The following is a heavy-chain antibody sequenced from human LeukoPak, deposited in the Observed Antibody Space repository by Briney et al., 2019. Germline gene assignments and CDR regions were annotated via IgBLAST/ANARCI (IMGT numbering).Heavy chain of an antibody. CDR2: ISAYNGNT. CDR1: GYTFTSYG. J-gene: IGHJ4*02. CDR3: ARLSGYDPSLGSFPYY. Sequence: GASVKVSCKASGYTFTSYGISWVRQAPGQGLEWMGWISAYNGNTNYAQKLQGRVTMTTDTSTSTAYMELRSLRSDDPAVYYCARLSGYDPSLGSFPYYWGQGTLVTVSS. D-gene: IGHD5-12*01. V-gene: IGHV1-18*01.